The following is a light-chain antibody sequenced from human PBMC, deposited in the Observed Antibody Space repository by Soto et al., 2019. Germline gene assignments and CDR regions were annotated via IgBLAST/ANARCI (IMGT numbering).Light chain of an antibody. CDR2: GAS. Sequence: EIVLTQSPGTLSLSPGERATLSCRASQSVSSSYLAWDQQKPGQAPRLLIYGASSRATGIPDRFSSSGSGTEFTLIISRLEAEDFAVYYCQQYGSIPKTFRQGTKVEIK. J-gene: IGKJ1*01. CDR3: QQYGSIPKT. V-gene: IGKV3-20*01. CDR1: QSVSSSY.